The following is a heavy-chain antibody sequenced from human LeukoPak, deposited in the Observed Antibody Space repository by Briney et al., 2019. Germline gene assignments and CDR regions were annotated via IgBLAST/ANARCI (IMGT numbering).Heavy chain of an antibody. CDR3: ARDLTTMVRGVIIRRFDY. CDR1: GYTFTSYY. D-gene: IGHD3-10*01. J-gene: IGHJ4*02. CDR2: INPSGGST. V-gene: IGHV1-46*01. Sequence: VASVKVSCKASGYTFTSYYMHWVRQALGQGVEWMGIINPSGGSTSYAQKFQGRVTMTRDTSTSTVYMELSSLRSEDTAVYYCARDLTTMVRGVIIRRFDYWGQGTLVTVSS.